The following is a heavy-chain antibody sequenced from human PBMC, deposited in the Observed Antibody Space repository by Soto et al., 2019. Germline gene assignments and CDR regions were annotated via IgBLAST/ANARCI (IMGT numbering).Heavy chain of an antibody. CDR1: GGTISGYY. Sequence: SETMSLTCAVYGGTISGYYWSWIGQHPGKGREWSGEVNDSGSTNYNPSLKSRVTISVDTSKNQFSLKLSSVTAADTAVYYCAIILRVVVAGTRYYFYYMDVWGKGTTVTVSS. D-gene: IGHD2-15*01. CDR2: VNDSGST. CDR3: AIILRVVVAGTRYYFYYMDV. J-gene: IGHJ6*03. V-gene: IGHV4-34*08.